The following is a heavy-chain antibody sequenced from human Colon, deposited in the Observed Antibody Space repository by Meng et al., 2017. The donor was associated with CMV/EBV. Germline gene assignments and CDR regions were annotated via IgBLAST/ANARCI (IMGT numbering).Heavy chain of an antibody. J-gene: IGHJ5*01. Sequence: ASEKVSCKASGYTFTGYYLNWVRQAPGQGPEWMGWINPKSGGTDYAQKFQGRVTMTRDTSINTAYMELSSLTSDDTAIYSCARVLGVAPGTPDWFDSWGQGTLVTVSS. CDR3: ARVLGVAPGTPDWFDS. CDR2: INPKSGGT. V-gene: IGHV1-2*02. CDR1: GYTFTGYY. D-gene: IGHD1-1*01.